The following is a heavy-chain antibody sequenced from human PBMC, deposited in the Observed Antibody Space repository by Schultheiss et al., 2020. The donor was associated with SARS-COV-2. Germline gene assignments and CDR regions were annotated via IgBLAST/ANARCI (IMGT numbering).Heavy chain of an antibody. J-gene: IGHJ6*02. Sequence: GESLKISCKASGGTFSSYTINWVRQAPGQSLEWMGWINPNSGGTNYAQKFQGRVTMTRDTSISTAYMELSRLRSDDTAVYYCARDGSGSYVGGMDVWGQGTTVTVSS. D-gene: IGHD3-10*01. CDR2: INPNSGGT. V-gene: IGHV1-2*02. CDR1: GGTFSSYT. CDR3: ARDGSGSYVGGMDV.